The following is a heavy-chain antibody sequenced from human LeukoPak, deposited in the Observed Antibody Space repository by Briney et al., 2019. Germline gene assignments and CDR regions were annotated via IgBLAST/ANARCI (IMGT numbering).Heavy chain of an antibody. J-gene: IGHJ6*02. D-gene: IGHD3-3*01. CDR3: AKWEGYYDFWSGSGGDYGMDV. CDR1: GFTFSSYG. Sequence: GGSLRLSCAASGFTFSSYGMHWVRQAPGKGLEWVAVISYDGSNKYYADSVKGRFTISRDNSKNTLYLQMNSLRAEDTAVYYCAKWEGYYDFWSGSGGDYGMDVWGRGTTVTVSS. CDR2: ISYDGSNK. V-gene: IGHV3-30*18.